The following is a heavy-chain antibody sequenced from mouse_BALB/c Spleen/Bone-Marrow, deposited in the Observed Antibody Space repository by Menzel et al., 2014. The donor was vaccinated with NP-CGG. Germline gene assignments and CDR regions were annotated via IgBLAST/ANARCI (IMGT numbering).Heavy chain of an antibody. J-gene: IGHJ3*01. CDR1: GFTFSDLY. CDR3: TRGNYGSPFAY. D-gene: IGHD1-1*01. Sequence: EVKVVESGGGLVQPGSSLRLSCATSGFTFSDLYMEWVRQPPGKRLEWIAASRNKANDYITEYSASVKGRFIVSRDTSQSIHYLQMNALRAEDTAIYYCTRGNYGSPFAYWGQGTLVTVSA. CDR2: SRNKANDYIT. V-gene: IGHV7-1*02.